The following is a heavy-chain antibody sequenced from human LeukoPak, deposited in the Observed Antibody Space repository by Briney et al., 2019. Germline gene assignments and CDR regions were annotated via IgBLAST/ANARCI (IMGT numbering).Heavy chain of an antibody. D-gene: IGHD3-10*01. Sequence: ETLSLTCAVSGGSITSSDHCWGWIRQPPGKGLECIGTIYYSESTYYNPSLKSRVTISVDTSKNQFSLKLSSVTAADTAVYYCARRPRGMAGGAFDIWGQGTMVTVSS. J-gene: IGHJ3*02. CDR3: ARRPRGMAGGAFDI. CDR1: GGSITSSDHC. CDR2: IYYSEST. V-gene: IGHV4-39*01.